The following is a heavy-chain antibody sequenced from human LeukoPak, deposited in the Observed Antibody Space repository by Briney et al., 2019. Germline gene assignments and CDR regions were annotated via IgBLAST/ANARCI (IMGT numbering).Heavy chain of an antibody. J-gene: IGHJ5*02. V-gene: IGHV6-1*01. CDR3: ARGAGTANDYYDSSRYNWFDP. D-gene: IGHD3-22*01. CDR2: TYYRSKWYN. Sequence: SQTLSLTCAISGDSVSINSAAWNWIRQSPSRGLEWLGRTYYRSKWYNDYAVSVKSRITINPDTSKNQFSLKLSSVTAADTAVYYCARGAGTANDYYDSSRYNWFDPWGQGTLVTVSS. CDR1: GDSVSINSAA.